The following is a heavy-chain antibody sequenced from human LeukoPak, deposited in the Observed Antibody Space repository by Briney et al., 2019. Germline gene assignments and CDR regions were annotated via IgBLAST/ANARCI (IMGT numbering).Heavy chain of an antibody. D-gene: IGHD5-18*01. CDR3: ARHRHTAMETFDH. Sequence: PSETLSLTCTVSGVSISSSYQYWRWVRQLPGKGLEWIGSMYYIGTPYYNPSLESPVTISVDTSKNQFSLKLRYVTASDTAVYYCARHRHTAMETFDHWGQGALVTVSS. CDR2: MYYIGTP. CDR1: GVSISSSYQY. V-gene: IGHV4-39*01. J-gene: IGHJ4*02.